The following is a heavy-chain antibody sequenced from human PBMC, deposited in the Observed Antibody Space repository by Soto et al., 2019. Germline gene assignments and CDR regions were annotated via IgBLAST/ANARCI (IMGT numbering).Heavy chain of an antibody. CDR2: ISYDGSNK. J-gene: IGHJ4*02. D-gene: IGHD1-26*01. CDR3: ARDSNRLGAGFDY. V-gene: IGHV3-30-3*01. Sequence: PGGSLRLSCAASGFTFSSYAMHWVRQAPGKGLEWVAVISYDGSNKYYADSVKGRFTISRDNSKNTLYLQMNSLRAEDTAVYYCARDSNRLGAGFDYGGEGTLVTV. CDR1: GFTFSSYA.